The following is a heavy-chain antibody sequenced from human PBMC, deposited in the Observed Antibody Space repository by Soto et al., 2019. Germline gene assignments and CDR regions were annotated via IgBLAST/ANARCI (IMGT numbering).Heavy chain of an antibody. CDR2: IYHSGST. CDR1: GGSISSGGYS. V-gene: IGHV4-30-2*01. J-gene: IGHJ5*02. Sequence: PSETLSLTCAVSGGSISSGGYSWSWIRQPPGKGLEWIGYIYHSGSTYYNPSLKSRVTISVDRSKNQFSLKLSSVTAADTAVYYCARVGRIAAAGFLGFDPWGQGTLVTVSS. D-gene: IGHD6-13*01. CDR3: ARVGRIAAAGFLGFDP.